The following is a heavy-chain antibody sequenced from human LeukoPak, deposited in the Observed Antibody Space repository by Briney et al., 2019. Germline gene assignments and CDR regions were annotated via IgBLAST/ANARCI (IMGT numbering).Heavy chain of an antibody. CDR3: GRGANWGFDY. CDR2: INKDGSEK. D-gene: IGHD7-27*01. Sequence: GGSMRLSCEAAGVTSTIHWARWARQAPGKGLEWVADINKDGSEKKYVDSVKGRFSISRDNGKNSLYLQMNRRIARDQAVYYCGRGANWGFDYWGQGTLVTVSS. J-gene: IGHJ4*02. CDR1: GVTSTIHW. V-gene: IGHV3-7*03.